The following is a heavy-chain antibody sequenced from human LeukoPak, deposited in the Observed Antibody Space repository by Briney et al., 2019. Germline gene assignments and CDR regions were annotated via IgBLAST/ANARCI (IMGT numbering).Heavy chain of an antibody. Sequence: PGGSLRLSCAASGFFFDDYGMSWVRQAPGKGLEWVSYISSSGSTIYYADSMKGRFTISRANDKNSLYLKMNSLRAEDTAVYYCARDGMEERWLHNLPSYWGQGTLVTVSS. D-gene: IGHD5-24*01. V-gene: IGHV3-11*01. CDR3: ARDGMEERWLHNLPSY. CDR1: GFFFDDYG. CDR2: ISSSGSTI. J-gene: IGHJ4*02.